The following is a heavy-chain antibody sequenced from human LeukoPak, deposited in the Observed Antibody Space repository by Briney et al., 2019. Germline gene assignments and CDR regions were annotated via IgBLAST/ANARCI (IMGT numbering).Heavy chain of an antibody. Sequence: TGGSLRLSCAASGFTFSSYSMHWVRQAPGKGLEWVAFIRYDGSNKYYADSVKGRFTISRDNSKNTLYLQMNSLRAEDTAVYYCAKAQGGIVGAPDYWGQGTLVTVSS. CDR3: AKAQGGIVGAPDY. CDR2: IRYDGSNK. D-gene: IGHD1-26*01. V-gene: IGHV3-30*02. CDR1: GFTFSSYS. J-gene: IGHJ4*02.